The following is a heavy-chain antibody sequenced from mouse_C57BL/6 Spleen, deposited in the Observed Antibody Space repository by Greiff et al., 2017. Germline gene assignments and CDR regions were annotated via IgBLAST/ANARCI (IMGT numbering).Heavy chain of an antibody. J-gene: IGHJ2*01. CDR3: ARDTDYGSSHYFDY. V-gene: IGHV5-4*01. Sequence: EVMLVESGGGLVKPGGSLKLSCAASGFTFSSYAMSWVRQTPEKRLEWVATISDGGSYTYYPANVKGRFTISRDNAKNNLYLQMSHLKSEDTAMYYCARDTDYGSSHYFDYWGQGTTLTVSS. D-gene: IGHD1-1*01. CDR1: GFTFSSYA. CDR2: ISDGGSYT.